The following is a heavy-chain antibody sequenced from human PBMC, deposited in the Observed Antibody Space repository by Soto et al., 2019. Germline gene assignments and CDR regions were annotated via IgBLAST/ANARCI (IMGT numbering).Heavy chain of an antibody. CDR1: GYTFTSYG. Sequence: ASVKVSCTASGYTFTSYGISWVRQAPGQGLEWMGWISVYNGNTNYAQKLQGRVTMTTDTSTGTAYMELRSLRSDDTAVYYCARNQAAAEVNAFDIWGQGTMVTVSS. V-gene: IGHV1-18*01. J-gene: IGHJ3*02. CDR2: ISVYNGNT. CDR3: ARNQAAAEVNAFDI. D-gene: IGHD6-13*01.